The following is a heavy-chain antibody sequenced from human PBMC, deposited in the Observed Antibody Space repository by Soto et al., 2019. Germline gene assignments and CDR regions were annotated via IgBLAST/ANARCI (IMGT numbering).Heavy chain of an antibody. CDR2: ISGSAGST. V-gene: IGHV3-23*01. CDR1: GFTFSNYA. J-gene: IGHJ4*02. D-gene: IGHD6-13*01. CDR3: AKAGGAAGTVDYFDY. Sequence: GGSLRFSCAASGFTFSNYAINWVRQSPGKGLEWVSVISGSAGSTYYADSVKGRFTITRDNSKNTLYLQMNSLRAEDTAVYYCAKAGGAAGTVDYFDYWGQGTLVTVSS.